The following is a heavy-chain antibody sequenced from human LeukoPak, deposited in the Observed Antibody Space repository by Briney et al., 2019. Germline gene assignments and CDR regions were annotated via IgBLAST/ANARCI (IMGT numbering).Heavy chain of an antibody. Sequence: ASVKVSCKASGYTFTAYNMHWVRQAPGQGLEWMGWINPNSGGTNYAQQFQGRVTMNRDTSISTAYMELSRLRSDDTAVYYCARDLSEIWHAHTALYLDLWGRGTLVTVSS. D-gene: IGHD5-18*01. V-gene: IGHV1-2*02. J-gene: IGHJ2*01. CDR1: GYTFTAYN. CDR2: INPNSGGT. CDR3: ARDLSEIWHAHTALYLDL.